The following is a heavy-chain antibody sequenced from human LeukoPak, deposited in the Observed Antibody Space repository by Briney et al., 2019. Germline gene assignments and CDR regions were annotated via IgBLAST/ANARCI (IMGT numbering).Heavy chain of an antibody. V-gene: IGHV3-74*01. D-gene: IGHD6-19*01. CDR1: GFTFSTYW. J-gene: IGHJ4*02. CDR3: DPSGSSSGWYYFDY. CDR2: IGTDGSGT. Sequence: GGSLRLSCAASGFTFSTYWMHWVRQVPGKGLVWVSRIGTDGSGTSYADSVRGRFTISRDNAKNTLYLQMNSLRAEDTAVYARDPSGSSSGWYYFDYWGQGALVSVSS.